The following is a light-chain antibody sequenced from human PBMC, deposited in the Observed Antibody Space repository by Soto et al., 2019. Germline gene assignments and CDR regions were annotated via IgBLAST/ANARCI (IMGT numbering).Light chain of an antibody. Sequence: EIVLTQSPGTLSLSPGERATLSCRASQSVSSSYLAWYQQKPGQAPRLLIYGASSRATGIPDRFSGSGSGADFTLTISSLEPEDFAVYYCQQRNNWPTFGQGTKVDIK. CDR3: QQRNNWPT. CDR1: QSVSSSY. J-gene: IGKJ1*01. CDR2: GAS. V-gene: IGKV3D-20*02.